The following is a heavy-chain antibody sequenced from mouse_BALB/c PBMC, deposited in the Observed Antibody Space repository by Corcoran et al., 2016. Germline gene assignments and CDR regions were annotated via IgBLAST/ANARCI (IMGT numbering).Heavy chain of an antibody. J-gene: IGHJ3*01. CDR1: GFNIKDTY. CDR3: ARTPGFAY. CDR2: IDPANGNT. Sequence: EVQLQQSGAELVKPGASVKLSCTASGFNIKDTYMHWVKQRPEQGLEWIGRIDPANGNTKYDPKFQGKATITADTSSNPAYLQLSSLTSEDTAVYYCARTPGFAYWGQGTLVTVSA. V-gene: IGHV14-3*02.